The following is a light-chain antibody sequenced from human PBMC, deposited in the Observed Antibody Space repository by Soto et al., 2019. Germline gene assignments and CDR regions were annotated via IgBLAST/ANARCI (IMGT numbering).Light chain of an antibody. J-gene: IGLJ2*01. Sequence: QTVVTQEPSLTVSPGGTVTLTCGSSTGAVTSGHYPYWFQQKPGQAPRTLIYDTSNKHSWTPARFSGSLLGGKAALTLSDVQPEDEADYYCQLYFGATRVFGGGTKLTVL. CDR2: DTS. CDR1: TGAVTSGHY. CDR3: QLYFGATRV. V-gene: IGLV7-46*01.